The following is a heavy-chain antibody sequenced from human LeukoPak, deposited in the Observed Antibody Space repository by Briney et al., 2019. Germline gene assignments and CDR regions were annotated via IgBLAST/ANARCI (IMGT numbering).Heavy chain of an antibody. Sequence: ASVKVSCKASGYTFSSYGISWVRQAPGQGLEWMGWISDYNGNTKYAENLQGRVTMTTDTSTNTAYMEVRSLTSDDTAVYYCARDWSSSSPYSDLWGQGTQVTVSS. CDR3: ARDWSSSSPYSDL. CDR2: ISDYNGNT. CDR1: GYTFSSYG. J-gene: IGHJ4*02. V-gene: IGHV1-18*04. D-gene: IGHD6-6*01.